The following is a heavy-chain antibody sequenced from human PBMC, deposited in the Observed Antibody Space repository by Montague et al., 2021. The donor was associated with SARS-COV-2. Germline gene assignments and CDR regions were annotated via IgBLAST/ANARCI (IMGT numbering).Heavy chain of an antibody. CDR3: ARGRFYYDSGELGS. CDR2: IHASGIS. V-gene: IGHV4-61*02. J-gene: IGHJ5*02. Sequence: TLSLTCTVSGGSISYGSYFWTWIRQPAGKGLEWIGRIHASGISTYNPSLETRVTMSVDTSKNQFSLKLSSVTAADTAVYYCARGRFYYDSGELGSWGQGTLVTVSS. D-gene: IGHD3-22*01. CDR1: GGSISYGSYF.